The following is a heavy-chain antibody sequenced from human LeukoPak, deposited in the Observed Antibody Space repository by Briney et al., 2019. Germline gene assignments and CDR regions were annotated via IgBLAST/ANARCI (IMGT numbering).Heavy chain of an antibody. D-gene: IGHD3-10*01. CDR3: ARVGYYGSGSYWECFDY. CDR1: GFTFSSYW. J-gene: IGHJ4*02. CDR2: IKQDGSEK. Sequence: GGSLRLSCAASGFTFSSYWMSWVRQAPGKGLEWVANIKQDGSEKYYVDSAKGRFTISRDNAKNSLYLQMNSLRAEDTAVYYCARVGYYGSGSYWECFDYWGQGTLVTVSS. V-gene: IGHV3-7*01.